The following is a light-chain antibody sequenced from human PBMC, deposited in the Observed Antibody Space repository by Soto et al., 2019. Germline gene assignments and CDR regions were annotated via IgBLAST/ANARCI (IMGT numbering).Light chain of an antibody. Sequence: QSVLTQPPSVSGAPGQRVTISCTGSSSNIGAGYDVHWYQQLPGTAPKLLIYGNSNRPSGVPDRFSGSKSGTSASLAITGLQAEDEADYYCASWADRLGAVIFGGGTKLTVL. CDR2: GNS. CDR1: SSNIGAGYD. V-gene: IGLV1-40*01. J-gene: IGLJ2*01. CDR3: ASWADRLGAVI.